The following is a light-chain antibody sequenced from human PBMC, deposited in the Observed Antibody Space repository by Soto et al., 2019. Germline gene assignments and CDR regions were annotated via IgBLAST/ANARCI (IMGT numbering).Light chain of an antibody. CDR3: CSYARSSTFV. Sequence: QSALTQPASVSGSPGQSITISCTGTSSDVGSYNLVSWYQQHPGKAPKLMIYEGTKRPSGVSDRFSGSKSGNTASLTISGLQAEDEADYYCCSYARSSTFVFGGGTQLTVL. J-gene: IGLJ7*01. CDR1: SSDVGSYNL. V-gene: IGLV2-23*03. CDR2: EGT.